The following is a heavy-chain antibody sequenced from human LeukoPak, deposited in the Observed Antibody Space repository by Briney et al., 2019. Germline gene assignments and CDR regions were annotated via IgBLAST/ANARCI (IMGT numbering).Heavy chain of an antibody. CDR2: ISTSSGYK. CDR1: GFTFSSYW. J-gene: IGHJ4*02. CDR3: ARNAEVGSSFDY. D-gene: IGHD3-10*01. Sequence: GGSLRRSCAASGFTFSSYWMSWVRQAPGKGLEWVSSISTSSGYKYYADSVKGRFTISRDNAKNSLYLQMNSLRAEDTAVYYCARNAEVGSSFDYWGQGTLVTVSS. V-gene: IGHV3-21*01.